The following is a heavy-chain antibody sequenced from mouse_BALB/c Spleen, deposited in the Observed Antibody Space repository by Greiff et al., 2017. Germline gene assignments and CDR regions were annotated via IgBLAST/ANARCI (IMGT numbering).Heavy chain of an antibody. CDR2: INPSNGRT. J-gene: IGHJ2*01. D-gene: IGHD2-14*01. Sequence: QVQLQQPGAELVKPGASVKLSCKASGYTFTSYWMHWVKQRPGQGLEWIGEINPSNGRTNYNEKFKSKATLTVDKSSSTAYMQLSSLTSEDSAVYYCARYYRYDGGFDYWGQGTTLTVSS. CDR1: GYTFTSYW. CDR3: ARYYRYDGGFDY. V-gene: IGHV1S81*02.